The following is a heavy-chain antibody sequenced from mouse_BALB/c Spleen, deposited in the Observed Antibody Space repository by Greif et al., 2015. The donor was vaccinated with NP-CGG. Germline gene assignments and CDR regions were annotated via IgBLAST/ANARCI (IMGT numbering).Heavy chain of an antibody. D-gene: IGHD4-1*01. CDR3: ARWDGAY. CDR1: GYTFTSYT. Sequence: VQLVESGAELARPGASGKMSCKASGYTFTSYTMHWVKQRPGQGLEWIGYINPSSGYTNYNQKFKDKATLTADKSSSTAYMQLSSLTSEDSAASYCARWDGAYWGQGTLVTVSA. J-gene: IGHJ3*01. V-gene: IGHV1-4*01. CDR2: INPSSGYT.